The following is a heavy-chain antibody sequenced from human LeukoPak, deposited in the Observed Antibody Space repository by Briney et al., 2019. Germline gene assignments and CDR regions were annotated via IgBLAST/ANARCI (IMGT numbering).Heavy chain of an antibody. CDR3: ARARAVADY. D-gene: IGHD6-19*01. CDR2: FDPDNDET. J-gene: IGHJ4*02. CDR1: GYTLTELS. Sequence: ASVKVSCKVSGYTLTELSIHWVRQAPGKGLEWMGGFDPDNDETLYAQKFQGRVTMTEDTSTDTAYMELRSLRSDDTAVYYCARARAVADYWGQGTLVTVSS. V-gene: IGHV1-24*01.